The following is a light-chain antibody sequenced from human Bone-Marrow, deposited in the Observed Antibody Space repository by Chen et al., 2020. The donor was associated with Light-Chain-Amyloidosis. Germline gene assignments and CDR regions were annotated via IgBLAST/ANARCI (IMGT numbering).Light chain of an antibody. Sequence: EIVLTQSPGTRSLSPGEGANLSCRASQTISSNYLTWYQQKFGQAPRLLIDGSSSRATGIPDRFTGSGSGTDFTLTINRLEPEDFAMYYCQQYGTSPLTFGGGTKVEIK. J-gene: IGKJ4*01. CDR1: QTISSNY. CDR3: QQYGTSPLT. CDR2: GSS. V-gene: IGKV3-20*01.